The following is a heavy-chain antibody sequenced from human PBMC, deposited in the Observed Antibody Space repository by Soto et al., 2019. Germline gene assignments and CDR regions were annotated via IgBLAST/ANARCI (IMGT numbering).Heavy chain of an antibody. J-gene: IGHJ5*02. CDR1: GYTFTSYG. CDR2: INGYNGHT. CDR3: VRYFVNDYGDPGWLDP. D-gene: IGHD4-17*01. Sequence: QVHLVQSGPEVKIPGASLKVSCKSSGYTFTSYGITWVRQAPGQGLEWMGWINGYNGHTKYAQKLQGRVTMITDTSTSTAFMELRSLRSDATAVYYCVRYFVNDYGDPGWLDPWGQGPLVTVSS. V-gene: IGHV1-18*01.